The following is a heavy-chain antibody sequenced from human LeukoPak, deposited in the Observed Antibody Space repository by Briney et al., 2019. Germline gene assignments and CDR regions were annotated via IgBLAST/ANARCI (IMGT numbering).Heavy chain of an antibody. D-gene: IGHD3-9*01. Sequence: GESLRISCIGSGYTFSDYWIGWVRQMPGQGLEWMGVIYPRDSDTRYSPSFQGQVTVSVDRSINTAYLQWTFLKDSDTAMYYCASLDYDILTGYWNWFDPWGQGTLVTVSS. CDR2: IYPRDSDT. V-gene: IGHV5-51*01. CDR1: GYTFSDYW. J-gene: IGHJ5*02. CDR3: ASLDYDILTGYWNWFDP.